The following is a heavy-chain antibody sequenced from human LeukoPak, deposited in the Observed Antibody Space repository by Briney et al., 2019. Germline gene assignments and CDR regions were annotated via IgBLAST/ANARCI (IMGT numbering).Heavy chain of an antibody. CDR1: GFTFSSYA. D-gene: IGHD3-22*01. J-gene: IGHJ4*02. CDR3: AKHFRVGLYYFDY. Sequence: GGSLRLSCAASGFTFSSYAMHWVRQAPGKGLEWVSAISGSGGSTYYADSVKGRFTTSRDNSKNTLYLQMNSLRAEDTAVYYCAKHFRVGLYYFDYGAQETLATVS. CDR2: ISGSGGST. V-gene: IGHV3-23*01.